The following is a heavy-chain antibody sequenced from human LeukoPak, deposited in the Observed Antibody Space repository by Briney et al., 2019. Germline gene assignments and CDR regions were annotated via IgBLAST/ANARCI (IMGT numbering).Heavy chain of an antibody. D-gene: IGHD5-12*01. CDR1: GGSFSGYY. CDR2: INHSGST. V-gene: IGHV4-34*01. Sequence: SETLSLTCAVYGGSFSGYYWSWIRQPPGKGLEWIGEINHSGSTNYNPSLKSRVTISVDTSKNQFSLKLSSVTAADTAVYYCARGGYSGYAFDIWGQGTMVTVSS. CDR3: ARGGYSGYAFDI. J-gene: IGHJ3*02.